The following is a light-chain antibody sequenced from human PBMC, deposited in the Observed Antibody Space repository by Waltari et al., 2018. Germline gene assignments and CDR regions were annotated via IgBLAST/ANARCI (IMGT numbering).Light chain of an antibody. CDR3: AAWDDSLNGYV. CDR2: RSN. V-gene: IGLV1-47*01. CDR1: SSNIEPNY. J-gene: IGLJ1*01. Sequence: QSVLTQSPSASGTPGQSVTISCSGSSSNIEPNYLSWYHHVPGTAPKLLISRSNQRPSGVPDRFSGSRSGTSASLAISWLQSDDEGDYYCAAWDDSLNGYVFGAGTRVTVL.